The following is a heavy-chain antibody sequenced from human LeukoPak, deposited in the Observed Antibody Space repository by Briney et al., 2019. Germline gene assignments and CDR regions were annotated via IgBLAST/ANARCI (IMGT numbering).Heavy chain of an antibody. D-gene: IGHD3-3*01. CDR3: ARDERLLSFLK. J-gene: IGHJ4*02. V-gene: IGHV3-7*03. CDR1: EFSFSNYW. Sequence: PGGSLRLSCAASEFSFSNYWMTWVRQAPGKGLEWVANIKQDGSEQYYVDSVKGRFTISRDNSKNTLYLQMNSLRAEDTAIYYCARDERLLSFLKWGQGTLVTVSS. CDR2: IKQDGSEQ.